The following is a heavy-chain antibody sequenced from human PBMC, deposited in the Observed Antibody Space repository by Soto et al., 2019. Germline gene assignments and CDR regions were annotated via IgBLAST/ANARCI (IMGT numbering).Heavy chain of an antibody. CDR3: ARSEITIFGDFQH. J-gene: IGHJ1*01. V-gene: IGHV3-11*01. CDR2: ISSSGSTI. CDR1: GFTFSDYY. Sequence: GGSLRLSCAASGFTFSDYYMSWIRQAPGKGLEWVSYISSSGSTIYYADSVKGRFTISRDNAKNSLYLQMNSLRAEDTAVYHCARSEITIFGDFQHWGQGTLVTVSS. D-gene: IGHD3-3*01.